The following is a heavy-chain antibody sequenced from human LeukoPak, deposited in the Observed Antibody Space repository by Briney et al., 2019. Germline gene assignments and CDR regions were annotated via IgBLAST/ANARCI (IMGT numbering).Heavy chain of an antibody. Sequence: PSETLSLTCTVSGGSISSYYWSWIRQPPGKGLEWIGCIYYSGSTNYNPSLKSRVTISVDTSKNQFSLKLSSVTAAGTAVYYCARGREYNWNYVYYYMDVWGKGTTVTVSS. V-gene: IGHV4-59*01. D-gene: IGHD1-7*01. CDR2: IYYSGST. CDR1: GGSISSYY. CDR3: ARGREYNWNYVYYYMDV. J-gene: IGHJ6*03.